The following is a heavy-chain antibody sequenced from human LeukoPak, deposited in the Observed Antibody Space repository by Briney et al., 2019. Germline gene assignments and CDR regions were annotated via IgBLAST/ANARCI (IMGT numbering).Heavy chain of an antibody. CDR1: GGSISSSSHF. CDR2: IYYSGNT. J-gene: IGHJ4*02. D-gene: IGHD2-15*01. CDR3: ARHENIVVVAAATAFDY. Sequence: SETLSLTCSVSGGSISSSSHFWGWIRQPPGKGLEWIGSIYYSGNTYYNPSHKSRVTMSVDTSKNHFSLKVTSVTAADTAMYYCARHENIVVVAAATAFDYWGQGTLVTVSS. V-gene: IGHV4-39*01.